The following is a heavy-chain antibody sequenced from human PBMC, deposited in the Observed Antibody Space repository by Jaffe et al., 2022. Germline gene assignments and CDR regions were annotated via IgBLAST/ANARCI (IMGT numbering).Heavy chain of an antibody. J-gene: IGHJ1*01. V-gene: IGHV4-59*01. CDR2: IYYSGST. D-gene: IGHD6-13*01. CDR3: AREASGSSYRYPKNRYFQH. CDR1: GGSISSYY. Sequence: QVQLQESGPGLVKPSETLSLTCTVSGGSISSYYWSWIRQPPGKGLEWIGYIYYSGSTNYNPSLKSRVTISVDTSKNQFSLKLSSVTAADTAVYYCAREASGSSYRYPKNRYFQHWGQGTLVTVSS.